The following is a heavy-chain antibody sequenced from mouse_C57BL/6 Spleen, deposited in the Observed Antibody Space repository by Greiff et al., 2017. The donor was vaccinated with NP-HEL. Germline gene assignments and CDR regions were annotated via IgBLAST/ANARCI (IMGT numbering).Heavy chain of an antibody. CDR3: ARHAHDGYYDYAMDY. CDR2: ISSGSSTI. Sequence: EVMLVESGGGLVKPGGSLKLSCAASGFTFSDYGMHWVRQAPEKGLEWVAYISSGSSTIYYADTVQGRFTISRDNAKNTLFLQMTSLRSEDTAMYYCARHAHDGYYDYAMDYWGQGTSVTVSS. V-gene: IGHV5-17*01. J-gene: IGHJ4*01. CDR1: GFTFSDYG. D-gene: IGHD2-3*01.